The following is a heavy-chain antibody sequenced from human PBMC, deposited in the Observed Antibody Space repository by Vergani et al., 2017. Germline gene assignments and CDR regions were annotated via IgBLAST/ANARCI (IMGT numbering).Heavy chain of an antibody. CDR3: ARLRDGCAGGHCSSEPIDF. D-gene: IGHD2-21*02. J-gene: IGHJ4*02. V-gene: IGHV5-51*01. CDR1: GYSFDNHH. Sequence: EVQLVQSGAEVKKPGESLKISCKGFGYSFDNHHIAWVRRMPGRDLEWMGMIYPANSDTKYNPSFQGQVTISAYKSITTAYLQWSSLKASDTAIYYCARLRDGCAGGHCSSEPIDFWGPGALVTVSS. CDR2: IYPANSDT.